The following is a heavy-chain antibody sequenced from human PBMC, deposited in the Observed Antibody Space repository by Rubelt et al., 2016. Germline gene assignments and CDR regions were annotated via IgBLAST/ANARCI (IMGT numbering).Heavy chain of an antibody. J-gene: IGHJ4*02. CDR3: ARGGEHIWVSTFDQ. Sequence: GGSLRLSCAASGFSFSSSWMTWVRQAPGKGLEWVAGLSYDGSNKFYADSAKGRFTISRDNSRDTLYLQMDSLRPDDTAVYHCARGGEHIWVSTFDQWGQGTLVTVSS. D-gene: IGHD1/OR15-1a*01. CDR1: GFSFSSSW. CDR2: LSYDGSNK. V-gene: IGHV3-30*03.